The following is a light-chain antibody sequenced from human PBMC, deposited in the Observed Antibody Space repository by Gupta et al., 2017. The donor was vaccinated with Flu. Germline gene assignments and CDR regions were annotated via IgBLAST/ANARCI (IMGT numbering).Light chain of an antibody. V-gene: IGLV1-51*02. CDR1: SSNIGGHY. Sequence: PRVTISCSGSSSNIGGHYVSWYQQVPGTAPKLLIYEDDKRPSGIPDRFSASKSGTTATLDITGLETGDEADYYCGTWDRSLSAGGFGGGTKLTVL. J-gene: IGLJ3*02. CDR3: GTWDRSLSAGG. CDR2: EDD.